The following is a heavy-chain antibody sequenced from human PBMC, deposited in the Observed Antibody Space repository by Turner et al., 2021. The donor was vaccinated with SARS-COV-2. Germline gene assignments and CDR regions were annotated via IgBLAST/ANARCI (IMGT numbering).Heavy chain of an antibody. CDR1: GFTFSNYA. CDR2: ISYDGSNK. D-gene: IGHD1-26*01. Sequence: QVQLVESGGGVVQPGRSLRLSCAASGFTFSNYAMHWVRQAPGKGLEWVAVISYDGSNKCYADSVKGRFTISRDNSKNTLYLQMNSLRAEDTAVYYCARDRIIWDRGVYYYYGMDVWGQGTTVTVSS. J-gene: IGHJ6*02. CDR3: ARDRIIWDRGVYYYYGMDV. V-gene: IGHV3-30-3*01.